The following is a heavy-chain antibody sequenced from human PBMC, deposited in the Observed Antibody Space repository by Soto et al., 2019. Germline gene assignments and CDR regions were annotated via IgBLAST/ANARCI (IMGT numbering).Heavy chain of an antibody. CDR3: ARPGRPCSGGSCYPEYFQH. CDR2: IIPILGIA. Sequence: SVKVSCKASGGTFSSYTISWVRQAPGQGLEWMGRIIPILGIANYAQKFQGRVTITADKSTSTAYMELSSLRSEDTAVYYCARPGRPCSGGSCYPEYFQHWGQGTLVTVSS. D-gene: IGHD2-15*01. J-gene: IGHJ1*01. CDR1: GGTFSSYT. V-gene: IGHV1-69*02.